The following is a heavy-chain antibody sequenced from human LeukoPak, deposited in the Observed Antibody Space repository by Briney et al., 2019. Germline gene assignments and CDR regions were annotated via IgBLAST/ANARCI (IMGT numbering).Heavy chain of an antibody. CDR2: VYYSGNT. CDR3: ARHGLYQDYGY. V-gene: IGHV4-39*01. Sequence: SETLSLTCTVSGDSISSSSSYWGWIRQPPGKGLEWIGNVYYSGNTHYNPSLKSRVTISLDTSKNQFSLRLTSVTAADTAVYYCARHGLYQDYGYWGQGTLVTVSS. J-gene: IGHJ4*02. D-gene: IGHD3-16*01. CDR1: GDSISSSSSY.